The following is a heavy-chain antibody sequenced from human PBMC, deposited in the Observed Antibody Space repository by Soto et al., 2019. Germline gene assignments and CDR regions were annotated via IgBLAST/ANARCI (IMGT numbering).Heavy chain of an antibody. V-gene: IGHV3-74*01. CDR1: GFTFSNHW. CDR2: INTDGSYT. D-gene: IGHD3-22*01. J-gene: IGHJ4*02. CDR3: ARDRTSGSYRDLEY. Sequence: GGSLSLSCAASGFTFSNHWMHWVRQAPGKGLAWVSRINTDGSYTSYADSVKGRFTISRDNAKNTLYLQVNSLTAEDTAIYYCARDRTSGSYRDLEYWGQGTLVTVSS.